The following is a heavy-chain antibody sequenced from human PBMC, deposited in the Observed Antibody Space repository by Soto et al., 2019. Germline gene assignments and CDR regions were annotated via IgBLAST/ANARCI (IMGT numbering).Heavy chain of an antibody. V-gene: IGHV4-30-4*01. CDR2: IYHSGSP. CDR3: DRGRAGGGLFDS. D-gene: IGHD2-15*01. CDR1: GGSISSGDSY. J-gene: IGHJ5*01. Sequence: QVQLQESGPGLVEPSQTLSLTCTVSGGSISSGDSYWSWIRQPPGKGLEWIGYIYHSGSPSFIPCLKNRLNISVDTSKNQVSLTLTSVTAADTARYYCDRGRAGGGLFDSWVQGSMVTVSS.